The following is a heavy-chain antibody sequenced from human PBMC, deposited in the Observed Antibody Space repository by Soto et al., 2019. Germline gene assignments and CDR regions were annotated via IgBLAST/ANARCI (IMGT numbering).Heavy chain of an antibody. Sequence: SVKVSCKASGGTFSSYAISWVRQAPGQGLEWMGGIIPISGTANYAQKFQGRVTITADESTSTAYMELSSLRSEDTAVYYCARSQGSSTSLEIYYYYYYGIDVLGQGTTLTVSS. CDR3: ARSQGSSTSLEIYYYYYYGIDV. CDR1: GGTFSSYA. D-gene: IGHD2-2*01. V-gene: IGHV1-69*13. CDR2: IIPISGTA. J-gene: IGHJ6*02.